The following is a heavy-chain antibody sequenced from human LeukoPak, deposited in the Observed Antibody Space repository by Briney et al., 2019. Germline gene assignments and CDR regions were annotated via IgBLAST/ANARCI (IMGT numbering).Heavy chain of an antibody. CDR3: ARERSSGWYYFDY. V-gene: IGHV4-31*03. CDR2: IYYSGST. J-gene: IGHJ4*02. Sequence: SETLSLTCTISGGSISSGGYYWSWIRQHPGKGLEWIGYIYYSGSTYYSPSLKSRVTISVDTSKNQFSLKLSSVTAADTAVYYCARERSSGWYYFDYWGQGTLVTVSS. CDR1: GGSISSGGYY. D-gene: IGHD6-19*01.